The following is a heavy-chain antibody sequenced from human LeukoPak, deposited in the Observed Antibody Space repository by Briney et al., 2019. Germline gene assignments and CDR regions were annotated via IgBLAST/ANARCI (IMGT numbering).Heavy chain of an antibody. Sequence: SGTLSLTFPISGGSVSSNYYYWGWIRPPPGRGLEWIGTIHYSGSTYYKASLKSRVTISIDTSKKQFSLTLSSVTAADTAVYYCARIRSYYDSGYYPYYIDYWGQGILVTVSS. CDR2: IHYSGST. D-gene: IGHD3-22*01. V-gene: IGHV4-39*07. CDR3: ARIRSYYDSGYYPYYIDY. J-gene: IGHJ4*02. CDR1: GGSVSSNYYY.